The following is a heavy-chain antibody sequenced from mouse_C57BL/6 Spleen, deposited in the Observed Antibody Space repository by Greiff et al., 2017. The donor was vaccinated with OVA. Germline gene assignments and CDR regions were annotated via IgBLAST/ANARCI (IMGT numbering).Heavy chain of an antibody. J-gene: IGHJ2*01. CDR2: ISSGGDYI. Sequence: EVKLMESGEGLVKPGGSLKLSCAASGFTFSSYAMSWVRQTPEKRLEWVAYISSGGDYIYYADTVKGRFTISRDNARNTLYLQMSSLKSEDTAMYYCTREGLGFDYWGQGTTLTVSS. CDR3: TREGLGFDY. V-gene: IGHV5-9-1*02. CDR1: GFTFSSYA. D-gene: IGHD4-1*01.